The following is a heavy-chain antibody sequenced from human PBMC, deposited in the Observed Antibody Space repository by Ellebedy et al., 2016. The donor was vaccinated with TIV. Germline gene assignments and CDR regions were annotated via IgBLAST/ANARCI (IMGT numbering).Heavy chain of an antibody. D-gene: IGHD3/OR15-3a*01. CDR3: AGRGTAGTGFTY. V-gene: IGHV6-1*01. J-gene: IGHJ4*02. CDR1: WDSVSSNSAA. CDR2: TYYRSKWNT. Sequence: SQTLSLTCSISWDSVSSNSAAWNWIRQSPSRGLEWLGRTYYRSKWNTDYAVSVKSRITINADTSKNHISLQLNSVTPEDKAMYYCAGRGTAGTGFTYWGQGTLVTVSS.